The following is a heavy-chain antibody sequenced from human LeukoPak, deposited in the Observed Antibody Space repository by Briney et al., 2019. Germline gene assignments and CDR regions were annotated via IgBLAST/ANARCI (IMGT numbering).Heavy chain of an antibody. CDR3: ASHSLYDISWSTTHFDN. CDR2: IYYSGST. D-gene: IGHD3-9*01. J-gene: IGHJ4*02. CDR1: GGSITSYY. V-gene: IGHV4-59*08. Sequence: SETLSLTCTVSGGSITSYYWSWIRQPPGKGLEWIGYIYYSGSTNYNPSLKSRVTISLDTSKNQFSLNLSSVTAADTAVYYCASHSLYDISWSTTHFDNWGQGALVTVSS.